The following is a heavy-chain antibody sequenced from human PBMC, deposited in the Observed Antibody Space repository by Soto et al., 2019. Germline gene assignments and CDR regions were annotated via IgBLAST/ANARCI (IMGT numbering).Heavy chain of an antibody. CDR2: INAGNGNT. J-gene: IGHJ4*02. D-gene: IGHD3-10*01. Sequence: QVQLVQSGAEVKKPGASVKVSCKASGYTFTSYAMHWVRQAPGQRLEWMGWINAGNGNTKYSQKFQGRVTITRDTSASTAYMEMSSLRSEDTAVYYCARESTMVRGVIAQLDYWGQGTLVTVSS. CDR1: GYTFTSYA. CDR3: ARESTMVRGVIAQLDY. V-gene: IGHV1-3*01.